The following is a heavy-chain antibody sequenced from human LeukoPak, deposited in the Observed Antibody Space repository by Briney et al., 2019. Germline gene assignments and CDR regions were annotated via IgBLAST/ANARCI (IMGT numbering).Heavy chain of an antibody. V-gene: IGHV3-64*01. Sequence: GGSLRLSCAASGFTFSSYAMHWVRQAPGKGLEYVSAISSNGGSTYYANSVKGRFTISRDNSKNTLYLQMGSLRAEDMAVYYCARGRSFKYGSGSYYYSDYWGQGTLVTVSS. CDR1: GFTFSSYA. CDR3: ARGRSFKYGSGSYYYSDY. CDR2: ISSNGGST. J-gene: IGHJ4*02. D-gene: IGHD3-10*01.